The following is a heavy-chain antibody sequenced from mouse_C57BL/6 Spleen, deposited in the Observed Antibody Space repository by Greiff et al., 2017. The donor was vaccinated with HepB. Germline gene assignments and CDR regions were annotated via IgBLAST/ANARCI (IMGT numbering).Heavy chain of an antibody. J-gene: IGHJ4*01. CDR2: IDPSDSYT. CDR1: GYTFTSYW. D-gene: IGHD2-2*01. CDR3: AHLYGYDGGYAMDY. V-gene: IGHV1-50*01. Sequence: QVQLKQPGAELVKPGASVKLSCKASGYTFTSYWMQWVKQRPGQGLEWIGEIDPSDSYTNYNQKFKGKATLTVDTSSSTAYMQLRSLTSEDSAVYYCAHLYGYDGGYAMDYWGQGTSVTVSS.